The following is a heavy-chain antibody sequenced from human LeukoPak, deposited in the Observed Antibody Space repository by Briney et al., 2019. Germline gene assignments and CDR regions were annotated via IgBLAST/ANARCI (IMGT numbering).Heavy chain of an antibody. J-gene: IGHJ4*02. CDR2: INHSGST. CDR1: GGSFSGYY. Sequence: PSETLSLTCAVYGGSFSGYYWSWIRQPPGKGLEWIGEINHSGSTNYNPSLKSRVTISVDTSKNQFSLKLSSVTAADTAVYYCARITYDYVWGSYRNDYWGQGTLVTVSS. V-gene: IGHV4-34*01. D-gene: IGHD3-16*02. CDR3: ARITYDYVWGSYRNDY.